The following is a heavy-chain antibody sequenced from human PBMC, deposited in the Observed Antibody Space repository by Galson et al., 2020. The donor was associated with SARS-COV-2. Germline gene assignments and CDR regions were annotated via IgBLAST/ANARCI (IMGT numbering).Heavy chain of an antibody. D-gene: IGHD6-19*01. CDR2: ISEDGGNK. V-gene: IGHV3-30*03. CDR3: AREYGSGWVYFDY. CDR1: GFTFSSYV. Sequence: GGSLRLSCAVSGFTFSSYVMHWVRQAPGKGLEWVAVISEDGGNKYYADSVKGRFTISRDNSKNTLYVQVNDLRAEDTAVYYCAREYGSGWVYFDYWGQGTLVTVSS. J-gene: IGHJ4*02.